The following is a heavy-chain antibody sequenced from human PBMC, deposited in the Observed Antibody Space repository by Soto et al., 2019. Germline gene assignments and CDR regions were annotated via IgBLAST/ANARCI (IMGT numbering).Heavy chain of an antibody. V-gene: IGHV1-18*04. J-gene: IGHJ4*02. Sequence: GASVKVSCKASGYTFTSYGISWVRQAPGQGLEWMGWISAYSGNTNYAQKLQGRVTMTTDTSTSTAYMELRSLRSDDTAVYYCVKGYSSGWPLDYWGQGALVTVSS. CDR3: VKGYSSGWPLDY. CDR2: ISAYSGNT. D-gene: IGHD6-19*01. CDR1: GYTFTSYG.